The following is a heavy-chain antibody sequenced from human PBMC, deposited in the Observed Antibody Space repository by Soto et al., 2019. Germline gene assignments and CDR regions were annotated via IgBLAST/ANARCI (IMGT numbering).Heavy chain of an antibody. V-gene: IGHV4-59*01. CDR1: GGSISSYY. J-gene: IGHJ6*02. CDR2: IYYSGST. CDR3: ARDRRRTAMVKPYYYYGMDV. Sequence: QVQLQESGPGLVKPSETLSLTCTVSGGSISSYYWSWIRQPPGKGLEWIGYIYYSGSTNYNPSLKSRVTISVDTSTNQFSLKLSSVTAADTAVYYCARDRRRTAMVKPYYYYGMDVWGQGTTVTVSS. D-gene: IGHD5-18*01.